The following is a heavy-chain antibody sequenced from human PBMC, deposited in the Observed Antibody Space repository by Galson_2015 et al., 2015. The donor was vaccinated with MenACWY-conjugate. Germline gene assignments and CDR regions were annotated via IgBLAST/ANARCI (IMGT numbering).Heavy chain of an antibody. CDR3: ARERALGIFDAFDI. CDR2: ISGYNGNT. J-gene: IGHJ3*02. CDR1: GYTFSSYG. Sequence: SVRLSCKASGYTFSSYGISWVRQAPGQGLEWMGGISGYNGNTNYAQKLKGRVTITTDTSKSTDYMELRSLRSDDTAVYYCARERALGIFDAFDIWGQGTMVTVSS. V-gene: IGHV1-18*01. D-gene: IGHD7-27*01.